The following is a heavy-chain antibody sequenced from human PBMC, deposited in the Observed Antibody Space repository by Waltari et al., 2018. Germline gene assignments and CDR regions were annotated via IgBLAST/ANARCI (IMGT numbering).Heavy chain of an antibody. CDR2: ISGSGGST. CDR3: AKDSPYYDFWSGLDY. CDR1: GFTFSSYA. J-gene: IGHJ4*02. D-gene: IGHD3-3*01. V-gene: IGHV3-23*01. Sequence: EVQLLESGGGLVQPGGSLRLSCAASGFTFSSYAMSWVRRAPGKGLDWVSAISGSGGSTYYADSVKGRFTISRDNSKNTLYLQMNSLRAEDTAVYYCAKDSPYYDFWSGLDYWGQGTLVTVSS.